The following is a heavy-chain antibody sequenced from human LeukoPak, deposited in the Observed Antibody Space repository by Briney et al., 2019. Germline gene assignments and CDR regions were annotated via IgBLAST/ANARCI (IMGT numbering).Heavy chain of an antibody. Sequence: PGGSLTLSCAASGFTFSSYAMIWVRQAPGKGLEWVSAISGSGGSIYYADCVKGRFTISRDNPKNTLYLQVNSLRAEDTAVYYGAKDWDLSVAGTDYWGQGTLVTVSS. CDR1: GFTFSSYA. D-gene: IGHD6-19*01. J-gene: IGHJ4*02. CDR2: ISGSGGSI. V-gene: IGHV3-23*01. CDR3: AKDWDLSVAGTDY.